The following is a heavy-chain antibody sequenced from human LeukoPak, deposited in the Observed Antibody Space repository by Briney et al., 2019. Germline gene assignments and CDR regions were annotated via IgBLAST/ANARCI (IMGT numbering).Heavy chain of an antibody. CDR2: ISGSGGST. Sequence: GGSLRLSCAASGFTFSSYAMSWVRQAPGKGLEWVSAISGSGGSTYYADSVKGRFTVSRDNSKNTLYLQMNSLRVDDTAVYYCAKSLDYGGNRARLDFWGQGTLVTVSS. CDR1: GFTFSSYA. J-gene: IGHJ4*02. D-gene: IGHD4-23*01. V-gene: IGHV3-23*01. CDR3: AKSLDYGGNRARLDF.